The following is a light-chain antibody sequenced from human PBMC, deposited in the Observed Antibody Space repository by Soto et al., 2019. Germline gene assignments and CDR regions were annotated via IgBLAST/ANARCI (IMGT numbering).Light chain of an antibody. V-gene: IGKV1-33*01. Sequence: DSQMTQSPSSLSASVGDRVTITCQASQDISNYLNWYQQKPGKAPKLLIYDASNLETGVPSRFSGSGSGTDFTFTISSLQPEDIATYYCQQCDNLPLTFGGGTKVDIK. CDR2: DAS. CDR3: QQCDNLPLT. CDR1: QDISNY. J-gene: IGKJ4*01.